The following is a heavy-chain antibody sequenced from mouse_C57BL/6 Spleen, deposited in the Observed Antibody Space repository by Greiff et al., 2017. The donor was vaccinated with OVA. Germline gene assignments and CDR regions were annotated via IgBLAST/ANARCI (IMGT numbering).Heavy chain of an antibody. D-gene: IGHD6-5*01. CDR3: ARPYSVYYAMDY. V-gene: IGHV5-17*01. Sequence: DVKLVESGGGLVKPGGSLKLSCAASGFTFSDYGMHWVRQAPEKGLEWVAYISSGSSTIYYADQVKGRFTISRDNAKNTLFRQMTSLRSEDTAMYYCARPYSVYYAMDYWGQGTSVTVSS. J-gene: IGHJ4*01. CDR1: GFTFSDYG. CDR2: ISSGSSTI.